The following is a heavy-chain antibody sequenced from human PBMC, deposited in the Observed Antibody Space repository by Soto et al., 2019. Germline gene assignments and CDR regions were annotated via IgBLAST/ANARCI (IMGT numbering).Heavy chain of an antibody. D-gene: IGHD3-9*01. J-gene: IGHJ3*02. CDR3: AKGGDILTGYSGAFDI. CDR2: ISYDGSNK. CDR1: GFTFSSYG. V-gene: IGHV3-30*18. Sequence: PGGSLRLSCAASGFTFSSYGMHWVRQAPGKGLEWVAVISYDGSNKYYADSVKGRFTISRDNSNNTLYLQMNSLRAEDTVVYYCAKGGDILTGYSGAFDIWGQGTMVTVSS.